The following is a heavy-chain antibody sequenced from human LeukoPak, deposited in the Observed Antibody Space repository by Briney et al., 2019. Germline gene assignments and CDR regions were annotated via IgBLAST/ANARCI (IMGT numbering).Heavy chain of an antibody. CDR1: GYSISSGYY. V-gene: IGHV4-38-2*02. J-gene: IGHJ4*02. CDR2: IYHSGST. Sequence: SETLSLTCTVSGYSISSGYYWGWIRQPPGKGLEWIGSIYHSGSTYYNPSLKSRVTISVDTSKNQFSLKLSSVTAADTAVYYCARDSYYDFWSGYYTGLFDYWGQGTLVTVSS. D-gene: IGHD3-3*01. CDR3: ARDSYYDFWSGYYTGLFDY.